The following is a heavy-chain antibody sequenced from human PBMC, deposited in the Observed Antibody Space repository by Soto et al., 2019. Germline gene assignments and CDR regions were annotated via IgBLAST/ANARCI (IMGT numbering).Heavy chain of an antibody. D-gene: IGHD1-1*01. V-gene: IGHV3-64*01. CDR1: GFTFSSYA. J-gene: IGHJ3*02. CDR3: AREAERGAFDI. CDR2: ISSNGGST. Sequence: GGSLRLSCAASGFTFSSYAMHWVRQAPGKGLEYVSAISSNGGSTYYANSVKGRFTISRDNSKNTLYLQMGSLRAEDMAVYYCAREAERGAFDIWGQGTMVTVSS.